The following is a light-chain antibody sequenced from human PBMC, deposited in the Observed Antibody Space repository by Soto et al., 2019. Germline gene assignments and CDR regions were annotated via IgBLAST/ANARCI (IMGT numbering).Light chain of an antibody. Sequence: QSVLTQPPSVSGSPGQSVTMSCTGTSSDVGNSYNLVSWYQQRPGTAPKLMIYEVSNRPSGVPDRFSASKSGNTASLTISGLQAEDEAAYYCNSFTTTSTWVFGGGTQLTVL. CDR1: SSDVGNSYNL. CDR2: EVS. J-gene: IGLJ3*02. V-gene: IGLV2-18*02. CDR3: NSFTTTSTWV.